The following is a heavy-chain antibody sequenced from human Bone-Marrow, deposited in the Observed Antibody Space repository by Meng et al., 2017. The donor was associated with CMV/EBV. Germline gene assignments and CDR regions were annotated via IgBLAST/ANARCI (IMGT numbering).Heavy chain of an antibody. CDR3: ARSRWAPRGCAFDI. Sequence: ASVKVSCKASGYTFTGYYMHWVRQAPGQGLEWMGWINPNSGNTGYAQKFQGRVTMTRNTSISTAYMELSSLRSEDTAVYYCARSRWAPRGCAFDIWGQGTMVTVSS. J-gene: IGHJ3*02. CDR1: GYTFTGYY. D-gene: IGHD5-24*01. V-gene: IGHV1-8*02. CDR2: INPNSGNT.